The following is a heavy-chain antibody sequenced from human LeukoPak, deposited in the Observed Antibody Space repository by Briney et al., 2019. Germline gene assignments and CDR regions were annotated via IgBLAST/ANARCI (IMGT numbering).Heavy chain of an antibody. Sequence: SETLSLTCAVSGYSISSGYYWGWIRQPPGKGLEWIGSIYHSGSTYYNPSLKSRGTISVDTSKNQFSLKLSSVTAADTAVYYCASALTTVTQFDYWGQGTLVTVSS. D-gene: IGHD4-17*01. CDR3: ASALTTVTQFDY. CDR2: IYHSGST. V-gene: IGHV4-38-2*01. CDR1: GYSISSGYY. J-gene: IGHJ4*02.